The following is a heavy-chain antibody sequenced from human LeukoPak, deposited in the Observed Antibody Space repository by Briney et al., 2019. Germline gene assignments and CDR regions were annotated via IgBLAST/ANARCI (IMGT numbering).Heavy chain of an antibody. CDR3: ARGIKETTVTTGPLDY. V-gene: IGHV4-34*01. D-gene: IGHD4-17*01. Sequence: PSETLPLTCAVYGGSFSGYYWSWIRQPPGKGLEWTGEINHSGSTNYNPSLKSRVTISVDTSKNQFSLKLSSVTAADTAVYYCARGIKETTVTTGPLDYWGQGTLVTVSS. CDR1: GGSFSGYY. J-gene: IGHJ4*02. CDR2: INHSGST.